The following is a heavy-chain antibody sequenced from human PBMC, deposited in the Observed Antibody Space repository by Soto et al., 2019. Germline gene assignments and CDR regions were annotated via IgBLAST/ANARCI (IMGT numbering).Heavy chain of an antibody. CDR3: ARGREFGQQLVLTHYYGMDV. CDR2: IIPIFGTA. D-gene: IGHD6-13*01. CDR1: GGTFSSYA. Sequence: QVQLVQSGAEVKKPGSPVKVSCKASGGTFSSYAISWVRQAPGQGLEWMGGIIPIFGTANYAQKFQGRVTITADESTSTAYMELSSLRSEDTAVYYCARGREFGQQLVLTHYYGMDVWGQGTTVTVSS. V-gene: IGHV1-69*01. J-gene: IGHJ6*02.